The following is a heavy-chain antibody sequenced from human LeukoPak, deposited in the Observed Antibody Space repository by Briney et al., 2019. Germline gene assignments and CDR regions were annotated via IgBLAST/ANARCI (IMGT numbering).Heavy chain of an antibody. J-gene: IGHJ4*02. CDR1: GFTFSSYA. CDR3: AKGPSYYYDSSGYYC. Sequence: GGSLRLSCAASGFTFSSYAMSWVRQAPGKGLEWVSAISGSGGSTYYADSVKGRFTISRDNSKNTLYLQMSSLRAEDTAVYYCAKGPSYYYDSSGYYCWGQGTLVTVSS. V-gene: IGHV3-23*01. CDR2: ISGSGGST. D-gene: IGHD3-22*01.